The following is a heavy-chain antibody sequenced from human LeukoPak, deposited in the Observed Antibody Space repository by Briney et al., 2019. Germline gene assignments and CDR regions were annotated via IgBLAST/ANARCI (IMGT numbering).Heavy chain of an antibody. CDR2: ISGSSSAI. Sequence: PGGSLRLSCAASGFAFSIYSTNWVRQAPGKGPEWVSYISGSSSAIYYADSVKGRFIISRDNAKNSLYLQMTSLRAEDTAVYYCAREGRVVRGSYDDWFDPWGQGTLVTVSS. D-gene: IGHD1-26*01. V-gene: IGHV3-48*01. CDR3: AREGRVVRGSYDDWFDP. J-gene: IGHJ5*02. CDR1: GFAFSIYS.